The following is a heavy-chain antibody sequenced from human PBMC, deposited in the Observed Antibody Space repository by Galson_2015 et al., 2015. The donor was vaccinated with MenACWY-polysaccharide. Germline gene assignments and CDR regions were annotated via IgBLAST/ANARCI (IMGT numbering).Heavy chain of an antibody. CDR2: INLNTGNT. D-gene: IGHD2/OR15-2a*01. J-gene: IGHJ5*02. V-gene: IGHV1-2*02. Sequence: SVKVSCKASGYLFTDYYLHWVRQAPGRGLEWMGWINLNTGNTNYAQKFQGRVTMTRDMSISTAYMELSRLRSDDTAIYYCAREAETTTSWFDPWGQGTLVTVSS. CDR1: GYLFTDYY. CDR3: AREAETTTSWFDP.